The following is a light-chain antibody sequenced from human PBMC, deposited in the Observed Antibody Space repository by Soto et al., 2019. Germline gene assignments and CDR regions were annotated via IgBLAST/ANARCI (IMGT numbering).Light chain of an antibody. Sequence: DIEITQSPSTLSGSVGDRVTITCRASQGISSYLAWYQQKPGKAPKLLIYAASTLQSGVPSRFSGSGSGTDFTLTISCLQSEDFATYYCQQYYSYPRTFGQGTKVDIK. CDR3: QQYYSYPRT. CDR1: QGISSY. J-gene: IGKJ1*01. CDR2: AAS. V-gene: IGKV1-9*01.